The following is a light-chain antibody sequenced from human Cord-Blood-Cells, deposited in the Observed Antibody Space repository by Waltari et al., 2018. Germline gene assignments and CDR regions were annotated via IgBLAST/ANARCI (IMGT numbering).Light chain of an antibody. CDR3: CSYAGSSTLV. CDR2: EVI. CDR1: SSDVGSYNL. J-gene: IGLJ2*01. V-gene: IGLV2-23*02. Sequence: QSALTQPASVSGSPGQSITISCTGTSSDVGSYNLFSWYQQHPGKAPKLIIYEVIKRPSGVSNRFSGSKSGNTASLTISGLQAEDEADYYCCSYAGSSTLVFGGGTKLTVL.